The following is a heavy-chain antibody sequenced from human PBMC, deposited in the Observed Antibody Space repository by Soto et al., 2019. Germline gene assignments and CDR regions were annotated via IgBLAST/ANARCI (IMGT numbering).Heavy chain of an antibody. V-gene: IGHV3-23*01. Sequence: TYYADSVKGRFTISRDNSKNTLYLQRNSLRAEDTAVYYCVPLCRYCSTTTPSWGQGTLVTVYS. D-gene: IGHD2-2*01. J-gene: IGHJ4*02. CDR2: T. CDR3: VPLCRYCSTTTPS.